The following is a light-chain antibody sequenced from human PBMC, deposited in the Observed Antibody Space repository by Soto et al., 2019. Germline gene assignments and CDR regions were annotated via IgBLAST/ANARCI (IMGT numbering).Light chain of an antibody. J-gene: IGLJ2*01. V-gene: IGLV2-11*01. CDR1: SSDVGGYNY. CDR3: CSYAGSYTPRVV. Sequence: QSVLTQPRSVSGSPGQSVTISCTGTSSDVGGYNYVSWYQQHPGKAPKLMIYDVSKRPSGVPDRFSGSKSGNTASLTISGLQAEDEADYYCCSYAGSYTPRVVFGGGTKVTVL. CDR2: DVS.